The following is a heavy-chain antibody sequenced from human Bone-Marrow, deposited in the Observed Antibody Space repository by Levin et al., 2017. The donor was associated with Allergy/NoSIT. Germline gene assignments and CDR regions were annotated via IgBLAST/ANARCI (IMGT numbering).Heavy chain of an antibody. D-gene: IGHD2-2*01. Sequence: KASETLSLTCTVSGGSISSTSDYWGWIRQPPGRGLEWIGSINYSGNTYYHPSLKNRVTIYGDTSRTQFSLKLSSVTAADTAVYYCARQQYSTSWYPGRDYHYYMDVWGKGTTVTVSS. CDR3: ARQQYSTSWYPGRDYHYYMDV. J-gene: IGHJ6*03. CDR1: GGSISSTSDY. V-gene: IGHV4-39*01. CDR2: INYSGNT.